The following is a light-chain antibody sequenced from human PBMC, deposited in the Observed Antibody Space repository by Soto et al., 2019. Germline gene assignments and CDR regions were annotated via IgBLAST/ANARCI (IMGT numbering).Light chain of an antibody. CDR3: QQYGSSPPWT. CDR2: GAS. Sequence: EIVLTQSPGPLSLSPGERATLSCRASQSVSSSYLAWYQQKPGQAPRLLIYGASSRATGIPDRFSGSGSGTDFNLTISRLEREDFAGYYCQQYGSSPPWTFGQGTKVEIK. CDR1: QSVSSSY. V-gene: IGKV3-20*01. J-gene: IGKJ1*01.